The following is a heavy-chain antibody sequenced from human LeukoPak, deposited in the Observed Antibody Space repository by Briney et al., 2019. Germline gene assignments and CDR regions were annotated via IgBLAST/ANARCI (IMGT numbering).Heavy chain of an antibody. CDR1: GGSISSYY. CDR2: IYYSGST. Sequence: SETLSLTCTVSGGSISSYYWSWIRQPPGKGLEWIGYIYYSGSTNYNPSLKSRVTISVDTSKNQFSLKLSSVTAADTAVYYCATANFGVVSLDAFDIWGQGTMVTVSS. V-gene: IGHV4-59*12. D-gene: IGHD3-3*01. J-gene: IGHJ3*02. CDR3: ATANFGVVSLDAFDI.